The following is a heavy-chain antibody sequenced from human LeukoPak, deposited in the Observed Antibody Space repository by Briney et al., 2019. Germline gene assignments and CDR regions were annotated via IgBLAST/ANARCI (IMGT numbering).Heavy chain of an antibody. Sequence: SDTLSLTCTVSGGSMSSSSYYWGWIRQPPGKGLEWIGSIYYSGSTYYNPSLKSRVTISVDTSKNQFSLKLSSVTAADTAVYYCARLGYYYDSSAYYFDYWGQGTLVTVSS. D-gene: IGHD3-22*01. CDR3: ARLGYYYDSSAYYFDY. J-gene: IGHJ4*02. V-gene: IGHV4-39*01. CDR1: GGSMSSSSYY. CDR2: IYYSGST.